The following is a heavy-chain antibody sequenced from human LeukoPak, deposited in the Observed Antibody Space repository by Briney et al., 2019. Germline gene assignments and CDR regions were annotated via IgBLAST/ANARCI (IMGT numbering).Heavy chain of an antibody. CDR3: ARAQGSSSWPYSFDF. D-gene: IGHD6-13*01. CDR1: GFAFTTSA. V-gene: IGHV3-23*01. J-gene: IGHJ4*02. Sequence: GGSLRLSCATSGFAFTTSALTWVRQAPGKGLEWVSSISGTGSSTYYADSVKGRFTVSGDKSKNALYLQLNGVRAEDTAVYFCARAQGSSSWPYSFDFWGQGTLVTVSS. CDR2: ISGTGSST.